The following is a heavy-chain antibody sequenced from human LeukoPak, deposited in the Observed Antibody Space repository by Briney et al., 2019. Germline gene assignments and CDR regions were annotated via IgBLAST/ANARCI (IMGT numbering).Heavy chain of an antibody. J-gene: IGHJ4*02. Sequence: GGSLRLSCAASGFTFRNYGMHWVRQAPGKGLEWVAIISYDGSNKYYTDSVKGRFTISKDNSKNTLYLQMNSLRAEDTAVYYCATLRRYSGSLTQYYFDYWGQGTLVTVSS. CDR3: ATLRRYSGSLTQYYFDY. D-gene: IGHD5-12*01. V-gene: IGHV3-30*03. CDR2: ISYDGSNK. CDR1: GFTFRNYG.